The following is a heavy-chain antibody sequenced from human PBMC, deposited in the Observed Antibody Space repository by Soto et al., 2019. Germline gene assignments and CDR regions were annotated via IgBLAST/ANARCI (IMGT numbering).Heavy chain of an antibody. CDR1: GGSISSYY. CDR2: IYYSGST. J-gene: IGHJ6*02. CDR3: ARTNLAAAVPWCPVYYYYGLDV. Sequence: SETLSLTCTVSGGSISSYYWSWIRQPPGKGLEWIGYIYYSGSTNYNPSLKSRVTISVDTSKNQFSLKLSSVTAADTAVYYCARTNLAAAVPWCPVYYYYGLDVWGQGTTVTVSS. D-gene: IGHD6-13*01. V-gene: IGHV4-59*12.